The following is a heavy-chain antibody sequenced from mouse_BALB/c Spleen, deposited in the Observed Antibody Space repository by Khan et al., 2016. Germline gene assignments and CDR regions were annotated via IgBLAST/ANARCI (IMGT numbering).Heavy chain of an antibody. J-gene: IGHJ4*01. CDR2: ISYSGST. Sequence: EVQLVESGPGLVKTSQSLSLTCTVTGYSITSDYAWNWIRQFPGNRLEWMGYISYSGSTSYNPSLKSRISITRDTSKNQFFLQLNSVTSADKATYYRSRSDYGDKVAMYYWGQGTSVTVSS. D-gene: IGHD1-1*01. CDR1: GYSITSDYA. CDR3: SRSDYGDKVAMYY. V-gene: IGHV3-2*02.